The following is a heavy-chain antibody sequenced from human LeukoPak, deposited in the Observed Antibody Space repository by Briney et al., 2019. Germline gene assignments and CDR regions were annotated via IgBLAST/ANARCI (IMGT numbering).Heavy chain of an antibody. D-gene: IGHD3-22*01. V-gene: IGHV4-39*01. CDR1: GGSISSSSYY. Sequence: SETLSLTCTVSGGSISSSSYYWGWIRQPPGKGLEWIGSIYYSGSTYYNPSLKSRGTISVDTSKNQFSLKLSSVTAADTAVYYCARQGRGTMIGFDPWGQGTLVTVSS. CDR3: ARQGRGTMIGFDP. J-gene: IGHJ5*02. CDR2: IYYSGST.